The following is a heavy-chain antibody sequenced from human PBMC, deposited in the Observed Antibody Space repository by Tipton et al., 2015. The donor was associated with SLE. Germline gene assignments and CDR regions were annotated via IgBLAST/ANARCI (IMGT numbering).Heavy chain of an antibody. CDR3: ARDKGGSLDY. CDR2: INHSGST. D-gene: IGHD1-26*01. J-gene: IGHJ4*02. V-gene: IGHV4-34*01. Sequence: LRLSCAVYGGSFSGYYWSWIRQPPGKGLEWIGEINHSGSTNYNPSLKSRVTISVDTSKNQFSLKLSSVTAADTAVYYCARDKGGSLDYWGQGTLVTVSS. CDR1: GGSFSGYY.